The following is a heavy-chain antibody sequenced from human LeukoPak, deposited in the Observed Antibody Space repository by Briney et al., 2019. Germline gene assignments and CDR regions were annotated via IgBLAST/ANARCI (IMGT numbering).Heavy chain of an antibody. J-gene: IGHJ4*02. CDR2: INHSGST. Sequence: SETLSLTCAVYGGSFSGYYWSWIRQPPGKGLEWIGEINHSGSTNYNPSLKSRVTISVDTSKNQFSLKLSSVTAADTAVYYCATPGIVGATTYDYWGQGTLVTVSS. D-gene: IGHD1-26*01. V-gene: IGHV4-34*01. CDR1: GGSFSGYY. CDR3: ATPGIVGATTYDY.